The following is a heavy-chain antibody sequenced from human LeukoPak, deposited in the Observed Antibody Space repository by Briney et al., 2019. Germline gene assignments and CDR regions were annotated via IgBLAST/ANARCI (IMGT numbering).Heavy chain of an antibody. CDR2: ILHNGDST. V-gene: IGHV3-23*01. D-gene: IGHD3-10*01. Sequence: GGPLRLSCAASGFTCSTYVMSWVRQAPGKGLEWLSLILHNGDSTYYADSVKGRFTISRDNPKNTLYLQMNSLRAEDTAVYYCAKAGGWFGELLQTSADNWFDPWGQGTLVTVSS. J-gene: IGHJ5*02. CDR1: GFTCSTYV. CDR3: AKAGGWFGELLQTSADNWFDP.